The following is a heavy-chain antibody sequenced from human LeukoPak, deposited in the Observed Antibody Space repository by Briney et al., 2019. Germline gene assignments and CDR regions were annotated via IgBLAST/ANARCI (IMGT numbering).Heavy chain of an antibody. D-gene: IGHD6-13*01. J-gene: IGHJ4*02. CDR3: ARDGSSSWYTYYFDY. CDR1: GFTFSSYG. V-gene: IGHV3-30*02. Sequence: GGSLRLSCAASGFTFSSYGMHWVRQAPGKGLEWVAFIRYDGSNKYYADSVKGRFTISRDNSKNTLYLQMNSLRAEDTAVYYCARDGSSSWYTYYFDYWGQGTLVTVSS. CDR2: IRYDGSNK.